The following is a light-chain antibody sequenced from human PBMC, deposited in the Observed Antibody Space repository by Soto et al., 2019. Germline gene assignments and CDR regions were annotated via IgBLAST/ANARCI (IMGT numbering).Light chain of an antibody. CDR3: HQSYSSPRP. V-gene: IGKV1-39*01. CDR1: QSISNH. Sequence: DIQMTQSPSSLSASVEDRVIITCRASQSISNHINWYQQKPRTAHKHLSIAASSLQSGLPSRFSDSSSGPVFTLTISSLEPEAFATYYWHQSYSSPRPCGQGTKVDIK. CDR2: AAS. J-gene: IGKJ1*01.